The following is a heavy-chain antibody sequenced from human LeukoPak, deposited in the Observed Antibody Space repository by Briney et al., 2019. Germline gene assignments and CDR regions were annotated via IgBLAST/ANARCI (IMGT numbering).Heavy chain of an antibody. D-gene: IGHD5-24*01. V-gene: IGHV3-7*03. CDR3: ARALWAGQQRNRWLQLSYYYYGMDV. J-gene: IGHJ6*02. Sequence: GGSLRLSCAASGFTFSSYWMSWVRQAPGKGLEWVANIKQDGSEKYYVDSVKGRFTISRDNSKNTLYLQMNSLRAEDTAVYYCARALWAGQQRNRWLQLSYYYYGMDVWGQGTTVTVSS. CDR1: GFTFSSYW. CDR2: IKQDGSEK.